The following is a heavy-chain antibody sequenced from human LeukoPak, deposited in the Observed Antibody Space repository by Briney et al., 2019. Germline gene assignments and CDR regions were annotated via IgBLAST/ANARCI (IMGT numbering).Heavy chain of an antibody. Sequence: GGSLRLSCAASGFSFSDYNMHWVRQAPGKGLEWMAVISYDGINEYYADSVKGRFTISRDNSKSTLHLQMNSLRAEDTAVYYCAKVRWDNSGWYYLDTWGQGTLLTVSS. CDR1: GFSFSDYN. V-gene: IGHV3-30*18. CDR3: AKVRWDNSGWYYLDT. J-gene: IGHJ4*02. CDR2: ISYDGINE. D-gene: IGHD6-19*01.